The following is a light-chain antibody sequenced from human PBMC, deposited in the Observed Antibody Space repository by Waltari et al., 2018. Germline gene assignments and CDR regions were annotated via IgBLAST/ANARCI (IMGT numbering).Light chain of an antibody. J-gene: IGLJ3*02. V-gene: IGLV2-14*03. Sequence: QSALTQHASVSGSPGPSITISCTGTSSDVGGYNFFSWYQQHPGKVPKLIIYDVTNRPSGVSNRFSGSKSGNTASLTISGLQAEDEADYYCQVWDSNNDHAFWVFGGGTNLTVL. CDR3: QVWDSNNDHAFWV. CDR1: SSDVGGYNF. CDR2: DVT.